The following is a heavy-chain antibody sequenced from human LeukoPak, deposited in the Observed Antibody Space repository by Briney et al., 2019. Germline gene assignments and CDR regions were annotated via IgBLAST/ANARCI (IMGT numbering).Heavy chain of an antibody. CDR2: ISPNNGGT. V-gene: IGHV1-2*02. CDR3: ARDYYGSGVPDFYYYYMDV. J-gene: IGHJ6*03. CDR1: GYTFTGYY. D-gene: IGHD3-10*01. Sequence: ASVKVSCKASGYTFTGYYIHWVRQAPGQGPQYMGWISPNNGGTNYAPNFQGRVTMTRDTSISTAYMELSRLRYDDTATYYCARDYYGSGVPDFYYYYMDVWGKGTTVTVSS.